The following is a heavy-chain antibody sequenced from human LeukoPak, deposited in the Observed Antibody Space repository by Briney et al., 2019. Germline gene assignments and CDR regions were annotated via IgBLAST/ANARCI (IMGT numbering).Heavy chain of an antibody. J-gene: IGHJ5*02. V-gene: IGHV1-8*01. CDR3: ARGTFDIVVVPARSDP. CDR2: MNPNSGNT. CDR1: GYTFTGYD. D-gene: IGHD2-2*01. Sequence: GASVKVSCKASGYTFTGYDINWVRQATGQGLEWMGWMNPNSGNTGYAQKFQGRVTMTRNTSISTAYMELSSLRPEDTAVYYCARGTFDIVVVPARSDPWGQGTLVTVSS.